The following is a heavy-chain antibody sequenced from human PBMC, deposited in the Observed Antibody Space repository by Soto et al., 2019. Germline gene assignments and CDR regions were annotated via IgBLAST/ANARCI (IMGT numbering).Heavy chain of an antibody. Sequence: GASVKVSCKASGYTFTSYAMHWVRQAPGQRLEWMGWINAGNGNTKYSQKFQGRVTITRDTSASTAYMELSSLRSEDTAVYYCAGAVVVVPAAIPYYYGMDVWGQGTTVTVSS. V-gene: IGHV1-3*01. CDR3: AGAVVVVPAAIPYYYGMDV. D-gene: IGHD2-2*01. J-gene: IGHJ6*02. CDR2: INAGNGNT. CDR1: GYTFTSYA.